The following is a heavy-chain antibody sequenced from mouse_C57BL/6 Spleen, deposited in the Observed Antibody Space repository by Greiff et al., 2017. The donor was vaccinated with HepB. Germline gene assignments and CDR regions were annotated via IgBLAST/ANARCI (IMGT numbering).Heavy chain of an antibody. V-gene: IGHV3-6*01. CDR2: ISYDGSN. CDR3: AREESSLFAY. Sequence: VQLKESGPGLVKPSQSLSLTCSVTGYSITSGYYWNWIRQFPGNKLEWMGYISYDGSNNYNPSLKNRISITRDTSKNQFFLKLNSVTTEDTATYYCAREESSLFAYWGQGTLVTVSA. D-gene: IGHD1-1*01. CDR1: GYSITSGYY. J-gene: IGHJ3*01.